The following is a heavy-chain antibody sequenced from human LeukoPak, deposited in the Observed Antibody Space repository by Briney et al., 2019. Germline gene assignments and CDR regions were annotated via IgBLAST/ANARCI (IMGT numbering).Heavy chain of an antibody. V-gene: IGHV3-9*01. CDR3: AKEALRSGAFDI. CDR2: ISWNSGSI. CDR1: GFTFYDYA. Sequence: PGRSLRLSCAASGFTFYDYAMHWVRQAPGKGLEWVSGISWNSGSIGYADSVKGRFTISRDNAKNSLYLQMNSLRAEDTALYYCAKEALRSGAFDIWGQGTMVTVSS. D-gene: IGHD3-10*01. J-gene: IGHJ3*02.